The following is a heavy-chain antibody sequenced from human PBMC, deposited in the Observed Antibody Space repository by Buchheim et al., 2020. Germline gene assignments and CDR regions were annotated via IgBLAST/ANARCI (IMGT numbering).Heavy chain of an antibody. CDR3: ARDLSSWYLFDS. Sequence: VQLVESGGGVVQPGRSLRLSCAASGFTFSSYWMHWVRQGPGKGLVWVARISSDGSTTTYADSVKGRFTISRDNAKNTMDLQMNSLRGEDTAVYYCARDLSSWYLFDSWGQGIL. V-gene: IGHV3-74*01. D-gene: IGHD6-13*01. CDR2: ISSDGSTT. CDR1: GFTFSSYW. J-gene: IGHJ5*01.